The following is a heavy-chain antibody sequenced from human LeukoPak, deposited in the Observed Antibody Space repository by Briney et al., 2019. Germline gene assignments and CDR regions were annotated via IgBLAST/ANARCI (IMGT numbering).Heavy chain of an antibody. V-gene: IGHV3-64*01. D-gene: IGHD6-6*01. Sequence: GGSLRLSCAASGVTFSSYAMHWVRQAPGKGLEYVSATSSNGGSTYYANSVKGRFTISRDNSKNTLYLQMGSLRAEDMAVYYCARWVSSSYDAFDIWGQGTMVTVSS. CDR3: ARWVSSSYDAFDI. CDR2: TSSNGGST. J-gene: IGHJ3*02. CDR1: GVTFSSYA.